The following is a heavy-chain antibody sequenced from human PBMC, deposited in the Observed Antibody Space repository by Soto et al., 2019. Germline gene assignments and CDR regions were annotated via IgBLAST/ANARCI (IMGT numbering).Heavy chain of an antibody. J-gene: IGHJ6*02. CDR2: ISPIFGTA. Sequence: QVQLVQSGAEVKKPGSSVKVSCKASGGTFSSYAISWVRQAPGQGLEWMGGISPIFGTANYAQKFQGRVTITADESTSTAYMELSSLRSDDTAVYYCATYPRGRGYYYGMDVWGQGTTVTVSS. CDR3: ATYPRGRGYYYGMDV. CDR1: GGTFSSYA. D-gene: IGHD1-26*01. V-gene: IGHV1-69*12.